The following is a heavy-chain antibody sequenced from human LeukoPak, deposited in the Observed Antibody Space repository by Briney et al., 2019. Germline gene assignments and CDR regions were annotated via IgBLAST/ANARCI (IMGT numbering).Heavy chain of an antibody. CDR3: AKGFQDIVVVPAGMHYYYGMDV. V-gene: IGHV3-30*18. Sequence: GGSLRLSCAASGFTFSNYGMHWVRQAPGKGLEWVAVISYDGSNKYYADSVKGRFTISRDNSKSTLYLQMNSLRAEDTAVYYCAKGFQDIVVVPAGMHYYYGMDVWGQGTTVTVSS. D-gene: IGHD2-2*01. J-gene: IGHJ6*02. CDR2: ISYDGSNK. CDR1: GFTFSNYG.